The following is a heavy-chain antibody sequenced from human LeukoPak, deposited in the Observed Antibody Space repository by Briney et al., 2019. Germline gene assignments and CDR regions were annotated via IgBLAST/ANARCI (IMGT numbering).Heavy chain of an antibody. J-gene: IGHJ4*02. V-gene: IGHV1-24*01. CDR2: FDPEDGET. D-gene: IGHD3-22*01. Sequence: ASVKVSCKVSGYTLTELSMHWVRQAPGKGPEWMGGFDPEDGETIYAQKFQGRVTMTEDTSTDTAYMELSSLRSEDTAVYYCATLQYYYDSSGYFDYWGQGTLVTVSS. CDR1: GYTLTELS. CDR3: ATLQYYYDSSGYFDY.